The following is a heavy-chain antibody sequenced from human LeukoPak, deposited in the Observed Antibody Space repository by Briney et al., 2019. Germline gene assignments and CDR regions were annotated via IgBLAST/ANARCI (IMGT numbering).Heavy chain of an antibody. CDR3: ARPDQYYYYGMDV. D-gene: IGHD2-2*01. CDR2: INPNSGGT. CDR1: GYTFTGYY. V-gene: IGHV1-2*06. J-gene: IGHJ6*02. Sequence: ASVKVSCKAPGYTFTGYYMHWVRQAPGQGLEWMGRINPNSGGTNYAQKFQGRVTMTRDTSISTAYMELSRLRSEDAAAYYCARPDQYYYYGMDVWGQGTTVTVSS.